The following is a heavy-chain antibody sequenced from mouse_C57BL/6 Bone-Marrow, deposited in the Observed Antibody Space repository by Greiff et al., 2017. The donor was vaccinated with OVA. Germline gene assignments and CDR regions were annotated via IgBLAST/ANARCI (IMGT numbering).Heavy chain of an antibody. CDR2: ISSGGDYI. D-gene: IGHD3-1*01. J-gene: IGHJ3*01. Sequence: EVQLVESGAGLVKPGGSLKLSCAASGFTFSSYAMSWVRQTPEKRLEWVAYISSGGDYIYYTDTVKGRFTISRDNARNTLYLQMSSLKSEDTAMYYCTRDRDPWFAYWGQGTLVTVSA. CDR1: GFTFSSYA. V-gene: IGHV5-9-1*02. CDR3: TRDRDPWFAY.